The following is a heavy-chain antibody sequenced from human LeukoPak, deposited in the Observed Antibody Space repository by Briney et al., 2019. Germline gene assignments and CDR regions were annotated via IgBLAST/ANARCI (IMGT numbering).Heavy chain of an antibody. V-gene: IGHV4-39*07. CDR1: GGSISSSSYY. CDR2: IYYSGST. CDR3: ARATTLTMRFDY. Sequence: SETLSLTCTVSGGSISSSSYYWGWIRQPPGKGLEWIGSIYYSGSTYYNPSLKSRVTISVDTSKNQFSLKLSSVTAADTAVYYCARATTLTMRFDYWGQGTLVTVSS. D-gene: IGHD2-2*01. J-gene: IGHJ4*02.